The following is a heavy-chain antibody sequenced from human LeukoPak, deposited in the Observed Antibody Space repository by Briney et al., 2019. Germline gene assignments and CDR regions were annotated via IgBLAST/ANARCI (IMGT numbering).Heavy chain of an antibody. D-gene: IGHD2-2*03. Sequence: GASVKVSCKASGYTFTSYYMHWVRQAPGQGLEWMGIINPSGGSTNYAQKFQGRVTMTRDMSTSTVYMELSSLRSEDTAVYYCARVGSSSRFDYWGQGTLVTVSS. V-gene: IGHV1-46*01. CDR1: GYTFTSYY. CDR3: ARVGSSSRFDY. CDR2: INPSGGST. J-gene: IGHJ4*02.